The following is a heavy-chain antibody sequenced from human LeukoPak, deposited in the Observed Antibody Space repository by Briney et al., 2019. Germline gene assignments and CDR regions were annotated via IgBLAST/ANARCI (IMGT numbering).Heavy chain of an antibody. D-gene: IGHD2-15*01. Sequence: GASVKVSCKASGYTFTSYGINWVRQAPGQGLEWMGWISAYNGNTNYVQKLHGRVTITTDTSTSTAYMELMCLRSDDTSVYYCARVVEIVVVVAATAYYFDYWGQGTLVTVSS. J-gene: IGHJ4*02. CDR3: ARVVEIVVVVAATAYYFDY. CDR2: ISAYNGNT. CDR1: GYTFTSYG. V-gene: IGHV1-18*04.